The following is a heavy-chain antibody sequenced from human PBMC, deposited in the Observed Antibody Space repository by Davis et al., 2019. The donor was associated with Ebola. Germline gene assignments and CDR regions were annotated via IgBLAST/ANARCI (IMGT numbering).Heavy chain of an antibody. V-gene: IGHV3-30*02. CDR2: VRYDGSNK. CDR1: GFTFSSYG. D-gene: IGHD2-15*01. CDR3: ARGGWSRDALDI. J-gene: IGHJ3*02. Sequence: GESLKISCAASGFTFSSYGMHWVRQAPGKGLEWVAFVRYDGSNKNYADSVKGRSTISRDNSKNTLYLQLSGLRPDDTALYFCARGGWSRDALDIWGQGTMVTVSS.